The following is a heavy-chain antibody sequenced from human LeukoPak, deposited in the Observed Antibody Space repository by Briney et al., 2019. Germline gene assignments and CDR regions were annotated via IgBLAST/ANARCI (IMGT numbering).Heavy chain of an antibody. J-gene: IGHJ4*02. Sequence: SETLSLTCPVYGGSFSGYYWSWIRQPPGKGLEWIGEINHSGSTNYNPSLKSRVTISVDTSKNQFSLKLSSVAAADTAVYYCARGKPRAYSYGYFDYWGQGTLVTVSS. CDR1: GGSFSGYY. D-gene: IGHD5-18*01. V-gene: IGHV4-34*01. CDR2: INHSGST. CDR3: ARGKPRAYSYGYFDY.